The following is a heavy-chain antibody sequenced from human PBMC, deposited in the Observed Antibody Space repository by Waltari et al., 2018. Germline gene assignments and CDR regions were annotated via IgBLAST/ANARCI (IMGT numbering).Heavy chain of an antibody. CDR1: GGSISSSSYY. V-gene: IGHV4-39*01. D-gene: IGHD3-3*01. CDR3: ASHTGGGYELWSGHYHFDY. J-gene: IGHJ4*01. CDR2: IYYSGRP. Sequence: QLQLQESGPGLVKPSETLSLTCTVSGGSISSSSYYWGWIRQPPGKGLGWIGSIYYSGRPNSTPFPKTRVTISADTSKKQSCLKLSDVNAAETSVYYCASHTGGGYELWSGHYHFDYWGHGTLVTVSS.